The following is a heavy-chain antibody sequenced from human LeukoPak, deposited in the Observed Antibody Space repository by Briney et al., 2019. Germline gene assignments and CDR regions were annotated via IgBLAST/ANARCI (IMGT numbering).Heavy chain of an antibody. CDR3: ASDDYGETLDY. CDR2: ISSSSSTI. CDR1: GFTFSSYS. Sequence: TGGSLRLSCAASGFTFSSYSMNWVRLAPGKGLEWVSYISSSSSTIYYADSVKGRFTISRDNAKNSLYLQMNSLRAEDTAVYYCASDDYGETLDYWGQGTLVTVSS. V-gene: IGHV3-48*01. D-gene: IGHD4-17*01. J-gene: IGHJ4*02.